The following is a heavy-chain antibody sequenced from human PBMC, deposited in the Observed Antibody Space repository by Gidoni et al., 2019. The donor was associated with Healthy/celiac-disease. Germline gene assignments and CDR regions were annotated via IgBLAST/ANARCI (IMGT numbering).Heavy chain of an antibody. Sequence: QVQLVQSGAEVKKPGASVKVSCKASGYTFTSYYMPWVRQAPGQGLEWMGIINPSGGSTSYAQKFQGRVTMTRDTSTSTVYMELSSLRSEDTAVYYCARDGRYYDSSGYLGGNWFDPWGQGTLVTVSS. J-gene: IGHJ5*02. CDR3: ARDGRYYDSSGYLGGNWFDP. CDR2: INPSGGST. CDR1: GYTFTSYY. V-gene: IGHV1-46*01. D-gene: IGHD3-22*01.